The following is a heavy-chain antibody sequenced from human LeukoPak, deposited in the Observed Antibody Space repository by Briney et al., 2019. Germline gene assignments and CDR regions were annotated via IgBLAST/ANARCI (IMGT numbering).Heavy chain of an antibody. J-gene: IGHJ5*02. CDR3: ARSYSSSWAGFDP. V-gene: IGHV5-51*01. D-gene: IGHD6-13*01. CDR1: GYRFTSYW. Sequence: GESLQISCKGSGYRFTSYWIGWVRQMPGKGLEWMGIIYPGDSDTRYGPSFQGQVTISADKSISTAYLQWSSLKASDTAMYYCARSYSSSWAGFDPWGQGTLVTVSS. CDR2: IYPGDSDT.